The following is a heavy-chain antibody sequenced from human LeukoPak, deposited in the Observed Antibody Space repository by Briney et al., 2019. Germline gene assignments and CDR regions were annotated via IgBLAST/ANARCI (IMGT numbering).Heavy chain of an antibody. CDR1: GFMFSSYA. V-gene: IGHV3-30*04. CDR2: IAYDGSNQ. CDR3: ARDYYYGMDV. J-gene: IGHJ6*02. Sequence: GGSLRLSCAASGFMFSSYAMHWVRQAPGKGLEWVAVIAYDGSNQYYADSVKGRFTISRDNSKSTLYLQMSSLRAEDTAVYYCARDYYYGMDVWGQGTTVTVSS.